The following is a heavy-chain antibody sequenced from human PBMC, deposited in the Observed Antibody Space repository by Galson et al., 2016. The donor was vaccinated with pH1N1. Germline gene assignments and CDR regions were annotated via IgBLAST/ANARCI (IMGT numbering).Heavy chain of an antibody. CDR3: VKEPFSTVLYGFDD. D-gene: IGHD2-8*02. CDR2: ITGSGGRT. CDR1: GFNFGNYA. J-gene: IGHJ6*02. Sequence: SLRLSCAASGFNFGNYAMDWVRQPPGKGLEWVSGITGSGGRTDYGVSVKGRFIVSRDNSKNTLFLQLNSLRVDDTAVYYCVKEPFSTVLYGFDDWGQGTTVTVSS. V-gene: IGHV3-23*01.